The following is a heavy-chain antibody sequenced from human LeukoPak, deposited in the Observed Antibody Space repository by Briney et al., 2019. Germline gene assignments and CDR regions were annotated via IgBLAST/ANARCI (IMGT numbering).Heavy chain of an antibody. CDR1: GFTFSGYY. J-gene: IGHJ6*02. V-gene: IGHV3-11*01. Sequence: GGSLRLSCAASGFTFSGYYMSWIRQAPGKGLEWVSYISSSGSTIYYADSVKGRFTISRDNAKNSLYLQMNSLRAEDTAVYYCARDFGGYDSYYYYGMDVWGQGTTVTVSS. CDR2: ISSSGSTI. CDR3: ARDFGGYDSYYYYGMDV. D-gene: IGHD5-12*01.